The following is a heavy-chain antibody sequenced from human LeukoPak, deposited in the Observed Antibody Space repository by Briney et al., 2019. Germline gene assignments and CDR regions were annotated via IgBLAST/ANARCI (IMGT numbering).Heavy chain of an antibody. V-gene: IGHV3-30*19. CDR1: GFTFSTYG. CDR2: TSSDGGNK. CDR3: VRDTFGPSDS. Sequence: GGSLRLSCAASGFTFSTYGMNWVRQAPGKGLEWVALTSSDGGNKQYADSVKGRITISRDNSKNTLYLQMNSLRTEDTAVYYCVRDTFGPSDSWGQGTLVSVSS. D-gene: IGHD3-16*01. J-gene: IGHJ4*02.